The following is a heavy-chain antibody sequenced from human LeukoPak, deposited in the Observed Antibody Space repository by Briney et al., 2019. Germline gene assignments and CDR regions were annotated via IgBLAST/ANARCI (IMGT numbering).Heavy chain of an antibody. CDR1: GESIRSTTF. Sequence: PSETLSLTCSVSGESIRSTTFWGWIRQSPGMGLEWIASTSHAGISYYNPSLSSRVTVSADSSKNQFSLRLSSVTAADTAVYYCARRGGHSWDVGNWFDPWGQRTPVTLSS. D-gene: IGHD6-13*01. CDR3: ARRGGHSWDVGNWFDP. J-gene: IGHJ5*02. V-gene: IGHV4-39*01. CDR2: TSHAGIS.